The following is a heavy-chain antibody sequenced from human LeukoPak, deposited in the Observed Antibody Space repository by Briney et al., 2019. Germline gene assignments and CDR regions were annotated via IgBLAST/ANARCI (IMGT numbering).Heavy chain of an antibody. J-gene: IGHJ6*04. Sequence: GGSLRLSCAASGFTFSSYVMSWVRQAPGKGLEWVSVISGSGDSTYYADSVKGRFTISRDNSKNTQYLQMNSLRAEDTAVYYCEKLLTAWYYYGMDVWGKGTTVTVSS. CDR1: GFTFSSYV. CDR3: EKLLTAWYYYGMDV. CDR2: ISGSGDST. V-gene: IGHV3-23*01.